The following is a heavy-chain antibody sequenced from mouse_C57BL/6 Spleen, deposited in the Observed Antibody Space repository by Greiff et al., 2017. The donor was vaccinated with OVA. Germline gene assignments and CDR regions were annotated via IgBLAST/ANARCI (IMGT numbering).Heavy chain of an antibody. Sequence: EVHLVESGGGLVQPGGSMKLSCVASGFTFSNYWMNWVRQSPEKGLEWVAQIRLKSDNYATHYAESVKGRFTISRDDSKSSVYLQMNNLRAEDTGIYYCTGGYGSSYYYWGQGTTLTVSS. J-gene: IGHJ2*01. CDR1: GFTFSNYW. V-gene: IGHV6-3*01. D-gene: IGHD1-1*01. CDR2: IRLKSDNYAT. CDR3: TGGYGSSYYY.